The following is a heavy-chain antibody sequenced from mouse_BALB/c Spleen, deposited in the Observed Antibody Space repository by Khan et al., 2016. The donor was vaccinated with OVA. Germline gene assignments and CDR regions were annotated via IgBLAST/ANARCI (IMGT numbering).Heavy chain of an antibody. Sequence: QIQLQQSGAELVKPGASEKLSCKASGYTFTSYDINWVRQRPEQGLEWIGWMFPGDGSTKYNENFKGKATLTTDKSSTTAYMQLSRLTSEESGAYCCTRGGYGGFAYWGQGTLVTVSA. CDR2: MFPGDGST. J-gene: IGHJ3*01. CDR3: TRGGYGGFAY. CDR1: GYTFTSYD. D-gene: IGHD2-14*01. V-gene: IGHV1-85*01.